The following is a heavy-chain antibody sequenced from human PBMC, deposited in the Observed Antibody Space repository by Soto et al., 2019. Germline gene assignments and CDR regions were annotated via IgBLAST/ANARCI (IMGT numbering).Heavy chain of an antibody. CDR2: ISSSGSTI. J-gene: IGHJ4*02. Sequence: QVQLVESGGGLVKPGGSLRLSCAASGFTFSDYYMSWIRQAPGKGLEWVSYISSSGSTIYYADSVKGRFTISRDNAKNSLYLLMNSLGAEDTAVYYWARDHPEDSSSWPIDYWGQGTLVTVSS. D-gene: IGHD6-13*01. V-gene: IGHV3-11*01. CDR1: GFTFSDYY. CDR3: ARDHPEDSSSWPIDY.